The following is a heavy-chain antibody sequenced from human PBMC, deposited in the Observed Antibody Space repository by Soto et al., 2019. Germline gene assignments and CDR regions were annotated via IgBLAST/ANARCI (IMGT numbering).Heavy chain of an antibody. V-gene: IGHV4-39*01. Sequence: SETLSLTCTVSGGSISSSSYYWGWIRQPPGKGLEWIVSIYYSGSTYYNPSLKSRVTISVDTSKNQFSLKLTSVTAADTAVYYFARSGFYYDMDPSKGWLDPWGQGTLVTVSS. CDR3: ARSGFYYDMDPSKGWLDP. CDR1: GGSISSSSYY. J-gene: IGHJ5*02. D-gene: IGHD3-22*01. CDR2: IYYSGST.